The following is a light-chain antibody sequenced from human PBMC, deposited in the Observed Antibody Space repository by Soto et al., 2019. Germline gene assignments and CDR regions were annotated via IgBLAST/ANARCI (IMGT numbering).Light chain of an antibody. J-gene: IGLJ1*01. CDR1: TRCIGGYDF. Sequence: QSALTQPPSASGSPGQAVTISCTGTTRCIGGYDFVSWYQVRPGEAPQLIIYNVNWRPSGLPRGFSGCKSGNTASLTVSGLQAGDEADYYSSLYSDTNICVCGTGTKV. V-gene: IGLV2-8*01. CDR2: NVN. CDR3: SLYSDTNICV.